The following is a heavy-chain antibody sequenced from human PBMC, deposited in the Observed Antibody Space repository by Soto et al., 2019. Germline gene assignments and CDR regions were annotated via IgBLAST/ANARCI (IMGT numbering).Heavy chain of an antibody. V-gene: IGHV4-39*01. CDR3: AVTRGVIRTYYYYMDV. CDR2: IYYSGST. D-gene: IGHD3-10*01. CDR1: GGSISSSSYY. Sequence: QLQLQESGPGLVKPSETLSLTCTVSGGSISSSSYYWGWIRQPPGKGLEWIGSIYYSGSTYYNPSLNSRVPISVGTSKNQFSLKLGSVTAADTAVYYCAVTRGVIRTYYYYMDVWGKGTTVTVSS. J-gene: IGHJ6*03.